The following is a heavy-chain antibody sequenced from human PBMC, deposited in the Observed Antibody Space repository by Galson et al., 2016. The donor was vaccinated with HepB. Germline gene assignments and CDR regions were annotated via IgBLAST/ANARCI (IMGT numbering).Heavy chain of an antibody. J-gene: IGHJ2*01. D-gene: IGHD3-10*01. CDR2: IKSKSAGGTI. Sequence: SLRLSCAASGFTFSLAWMTWVRQAPGKGLEWVGRIKSKSAGGTIDYAAPVKGRFTISRDDSKNMLYLQMKSLKTEDTGVYYCTTIRFGDLWGRGTLVTVSS. CDR1: GFTFSLAW. CDR3: TTIRFGDL. V-gene: IGHV3-15*01.